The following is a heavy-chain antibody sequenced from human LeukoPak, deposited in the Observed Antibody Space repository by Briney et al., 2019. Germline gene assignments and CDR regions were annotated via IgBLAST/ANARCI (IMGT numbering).Heavy chain of an antibody. Sequence: PGGSLRLSCVASGFTVSNKYMSWVRQAPGKGLEWVSGISGSGDNTYYADSVKGRFTISRDNSKNTLYVQVNSLGTEDTAAYYCAKGSYYDSSGSFYFDYWGQGTLVTVSS. CDR3: AKGSYYDSSGSFYFDY. V-gene: IGHV3-23*01. CDR1: GFTVSNKY. D-gene: IGHD3-22*01. J-gene: IGHJ4*02. CDR2: ISGSGDNT.